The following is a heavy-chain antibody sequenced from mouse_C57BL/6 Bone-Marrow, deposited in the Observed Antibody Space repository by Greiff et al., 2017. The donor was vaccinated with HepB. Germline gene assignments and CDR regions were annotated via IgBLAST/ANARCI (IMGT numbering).Heavy chain of an antibody. CDR3: ATHYSGSSYGFEV. V-gene: IGHV2-9-1*01. D-gene: IGHD1-1*01. J-gene: IGHJ1*03. Sequence: VKLEESGPGLVAPSQSLSITCTVSGFSLTSYAISWVRQPPGKGLEWLGVIWTGGGTNYNSALKSRLSISKDNSKSQVFLKMNSLQTDDTARYYCATHYSGSSYGFEVWGTGTTVTVSS. CDR2: IWTGGGT. CDR1: GFSLTSYA.